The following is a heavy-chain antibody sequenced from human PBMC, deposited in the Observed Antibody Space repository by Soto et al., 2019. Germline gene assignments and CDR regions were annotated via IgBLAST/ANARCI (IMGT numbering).Heavy chain of an antibody. V-gene: IGHV1-69*02. J-gene: IGHJ5*02. CDR1: GGTFSSYT. CDR3: AAVYYGSGEQGWFDP. CDR2: IIPILGIA. D-gene: IGHD3-10*01. Sequence: QVQLVQSGAEVKKPGTSVKVSCKASGGTFSSYTISWVRQAPGQGLEWMGRIIPILGIANYAQKLQGRVTITADKSTSTAYKELSGLRSEDTAVYYYAAVYYGSGEQGWFDPWGQGTLVTVSS.